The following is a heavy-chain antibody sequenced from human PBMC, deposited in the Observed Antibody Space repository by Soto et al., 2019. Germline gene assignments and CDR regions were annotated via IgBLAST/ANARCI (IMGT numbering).Heavy chain of an antibody. CDR2: MYYGGRT. V-gene: IGHV4-59*08. D-gene: IGHD2-15*01. Sequence: SEPLSLTCSVSGGSISSYYWSWIRQPPGKGLEWIGYMYYGGRTNYNPSLKSRVTISVDTSKMQVSLKLSSVTAADTAVYFCARGTPSPLIVRSSRGPWFDPWGQGILVTVSS. CDR3: ARGTPSPLIVRSSRGPWFDP. J-gene: IGHJ5*02. CDR1: GGSISSYY.